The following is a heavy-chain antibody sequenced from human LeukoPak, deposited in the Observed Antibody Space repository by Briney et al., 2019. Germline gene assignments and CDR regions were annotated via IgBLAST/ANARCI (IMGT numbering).Heavy chain of an antibody. CDR2: ISAYNGNT. CDR1: GYTFTSYG. V-gene: IGHV1-18*01. D-gene: IGHD5-12*01. CDR3: ARGVLGGYDFPHHFDY. J-gene: IGHJ4*02. Sequence: ASVTVSCKASGYTFTSYGISWVRQAPGQGLEWMGWISAYNGNTNYAQKLQGRVTMTTDTSTSTAYMELRSLRSDDTAVYYCARGVLGGYDFPHHFDYWGQGTLVTVSS.